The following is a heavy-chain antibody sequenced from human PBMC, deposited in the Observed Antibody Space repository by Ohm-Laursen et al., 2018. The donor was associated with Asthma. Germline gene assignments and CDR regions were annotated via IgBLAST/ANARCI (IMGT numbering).Heavy chain of an antibody. CDR1: GFSVSRHF. V-gene: IGHV3-53*01. D-gene: IGHD3-16*02. J-gene: IGHJ6*02. CDR2: IYPGGAT. CDR3: AKVVLMDV. Sequence: SLRLSCSASGFSVSRHFMNWIRQGPEKGLEWVSDIYPGGATFYADNVKGRFTISRDNSKNTLYLQMNSLRAEDTAVYYCAKVVLMDVWGQGTTVTVSS.